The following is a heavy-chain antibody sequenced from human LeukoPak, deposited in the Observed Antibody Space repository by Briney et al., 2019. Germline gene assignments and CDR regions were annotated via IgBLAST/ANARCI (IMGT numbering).Heavy chain of an antibody. Sequence: ASVKVSCKASGYTFTGYYMHWVRQAPGQGLEWMGRINPNSGGTNYAQKFQGRVTMTRGTSISTAYMELSRLRSDDTAVYYCARDLSGDRLGFDPWGQGTLVTVSS. J-gene: IGHJ5*02. V-gene: IGHV1-2*06. CDR2: INPNSGGT. CDR1: GYTFTGYY. D-gene: IGHD5-12*01. CDR3: ARDLSGDRLGFDP.